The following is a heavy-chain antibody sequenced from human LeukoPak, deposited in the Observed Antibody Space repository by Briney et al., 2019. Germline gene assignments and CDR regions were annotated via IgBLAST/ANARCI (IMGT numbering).Heavy chain of an antibody. D-gene: IGHD3-10*01. CDR3: ASFGAGYGSGSYYYYGMDV. J-gene: IGHJ6*02. Sequence: ASVKVSCKASGYTFTSYGISWVRQAPGQGLEWMGWISAYNGNTNYAQKLQGRVTTTTDTSTSTAYMELRSLRSDDTAVYYCASFGAGYGSGSYYYYGMDVWGQGTTVTVSS. CDR2: ISAYNGNT. V-gene: IGHV1-18*01. CDR1: GYTFTSYG.